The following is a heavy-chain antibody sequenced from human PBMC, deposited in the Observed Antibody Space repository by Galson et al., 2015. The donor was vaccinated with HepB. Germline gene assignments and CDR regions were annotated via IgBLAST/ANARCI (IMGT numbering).Heavy chain of an antibody. CDR3: ARAPITMVQGGYYYYYYMDV. Sequence: SLRLSCAASGFTFSSYAMHWGRQAPGKGLEWVAVIWYDGSNKYYADSVKGRFTISRDNSKNTLYLQMNSLRAEDTAVYYCARAPITMVQGGYYYYYYMDVWGKGTTVTVSS. J-gene: IGHJ6*03. V-gene: IGHV3-33*08. CDR2: IWYDGSNK. D-gene: IGHD3-10*01. CDR1: GFTFSSYA.